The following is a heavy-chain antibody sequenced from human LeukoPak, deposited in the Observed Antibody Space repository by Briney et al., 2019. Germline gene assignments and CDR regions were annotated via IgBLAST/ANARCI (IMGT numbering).Heavy chain of an antibody. J-gene: IGHJ4*02. CDR1: GFTFSNYW. Sequence: GGSLRLSCAAYGFTFSNYWMSWVRQAPGKGLEWVANVRPDGSEIQCVDSMKGRITVSRDNSENSLYLRMSSLRAEDTAVYYCATTTRSRSWDYWGQGTLVTVPS. V-gene: IGHV3-7*01. CDR3: ATTTRSRSWDY. CDR2: VRPDGSEI. D-gene: IGHD2-2*01.